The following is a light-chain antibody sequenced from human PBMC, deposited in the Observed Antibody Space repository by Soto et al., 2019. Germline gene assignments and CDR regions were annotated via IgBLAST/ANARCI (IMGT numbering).Light chain of an antibody. Sequence: QLVLTQSPSASASLGASVKLTCTLSSGHSNYAIAWHQQQPEKGPRYLMKLNSDGSHSKGDGIPDRFSGSSSGAERFLTISSLQSEDEADYYCQTWDTGIQRGFGGGTKLTVL. J-gene: IGLJ3*02. CDR2: LNSDGSH. CDR1: SGHSNYA. V-gene: IGLV4-69*01. CDR3: QTWDTGIQRG.